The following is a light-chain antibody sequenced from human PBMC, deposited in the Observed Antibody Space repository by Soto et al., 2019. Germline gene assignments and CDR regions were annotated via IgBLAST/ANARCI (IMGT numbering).Light chain of an antibody. V-gene: IGLV2-8*01. CDR2: EVS. Sequence: QSVLTQPPSASGSPGQSVTIPCTGTSSDVGGYNYVSWYQQHPGKAPKLMIYEVSKRPSGVPDRFSGSESGNTASLTVSGLQAEDEADYYCSSYAGSNNFVVFGGGTQLTVL. CDR1: SSDVGGYNY. CDR3: SSYAGSNNFVV. J-gene: IGLJ2*01.